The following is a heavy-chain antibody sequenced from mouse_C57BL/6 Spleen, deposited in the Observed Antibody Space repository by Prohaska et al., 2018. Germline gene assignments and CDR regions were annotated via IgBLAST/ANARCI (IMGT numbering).Heavy chain of an antibody. CDR2: IDPSDSYT. CDR3: ARGGHYYGGFDY. V-gene: IGHV1-69*01. CDR1: GYTFTSYW. J-gene: IGHJ2*01. Sequence: QVQLQQPGAELVMPGASVKLSCKASGYTFTSYWMHWVKQRPGQGLEWIGEIDPSDSYTNYNQKFKGKATLTVDKSSSTAYMQLSSLTSEDSAVYYCARGGHYYGGFDYWGQGTTLTVSS. D-gene: IGHD1-2*01.